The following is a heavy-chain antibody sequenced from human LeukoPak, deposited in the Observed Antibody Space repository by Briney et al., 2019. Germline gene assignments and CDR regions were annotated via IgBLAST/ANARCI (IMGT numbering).Heavy chain of an antibody. V-gene: IGHV1-2*02. CDR1: GYTFTGYY. CDR3: ASGGVFCSSTSCYVGAFRSPHDAFDI. J-gene: IGHJ3*02. Sequence: ASVTVSCKASGYTFTGYYMHWVRQAPGQGLEGMGWINPNSGGTNYAQKFQGRVTMTRDTSISTAYMELSRLRSDDTAVYYCASGGVFCSSTSCYVGAFRSPHDAFDIWGQGTMVTVSS. D-gene: IGHD2-2*01. CDR2: INPNSGGT.